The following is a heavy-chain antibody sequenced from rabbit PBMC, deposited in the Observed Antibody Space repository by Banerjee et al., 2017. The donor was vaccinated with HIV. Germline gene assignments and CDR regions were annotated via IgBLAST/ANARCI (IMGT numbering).Heavy chain of an antibody. V-gene: IGHV1S45*01. J-gene: IGHJ6*01. CDR1: GFSFSSSYW. CDR3: VRDFPYSSSIGL. CDR2: IYTGSGGA. D-gene: IGHD1-1*01. Sequence: QEQLEESGGDLVKPEGSLTLTCTASGFSFSSSYWICWVRQAPGKGLEWIACIYTGSGGALYVSWAKGRFTISSHNAQNTLYLQLNSLTTADTATYFCVRDFPYSSSIGLWGQGTLVTVS.